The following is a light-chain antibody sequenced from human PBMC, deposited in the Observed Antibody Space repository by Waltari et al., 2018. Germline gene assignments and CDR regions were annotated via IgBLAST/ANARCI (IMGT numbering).Light chain of an antibody. V-gene: IGKV1-39*01. Sequence: TPGSAPVLLIFSDSTLHRGVASRFRGSGSGTDFTLTITDLQPDDFATYYCQQSYSAPLHFGGGTRVDI. CDR3: QQSYSAPLH. CDR2: SDS. J-gene: IGKJ4*01.